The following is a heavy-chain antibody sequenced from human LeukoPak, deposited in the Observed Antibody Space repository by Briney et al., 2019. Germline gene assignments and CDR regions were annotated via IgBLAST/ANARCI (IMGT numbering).Heavy chain of an antibody. J-gene: IGHJ5*02. V-gene: IGHV3-23*01. CDR1: GFTLSSYA. Sequence: GSLRLSRAAFGFTLSSYAMSWVRQAPGKGLEWVSGNYGSGDSTYYADSVKGRFTISRDNSKNTLYLQMNSLRADDTSLYYCVKDWESKSSGWLTRNWFDPWGQGTLVTVSS. CDR3: VKDWESKSSGWLTRNWFDP. CDR2: NYGSGDST. D-gene: IGHD6-19*01.